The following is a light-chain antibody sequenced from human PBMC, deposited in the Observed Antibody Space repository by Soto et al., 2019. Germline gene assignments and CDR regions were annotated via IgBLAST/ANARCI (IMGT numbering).Light chain of an antibody. CDR3: SSYTSSTTVV. J-gene: IGLJ2*01. CDR2: EVS. Sequence: LTQPHSVSESPGKTVTISCTGSSGSIASNYVQWYQQHPGKAPKLLIFEVSNRPSGVSNRFSGSKSGNTASLTISGLQAEDESHYYCSSYTSSTTVVFGGGTKLTVL. V-gene: IGLV2-14*01. CDR1: SSGSIASNY.